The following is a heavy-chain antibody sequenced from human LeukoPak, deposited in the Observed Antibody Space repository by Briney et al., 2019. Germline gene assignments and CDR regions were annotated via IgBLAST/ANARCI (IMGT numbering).Heavy chain of an antibody. CDR2: IFYSGST. V-gene: IGHV4-59*08. J-gene: IGHJ4*02. Sequence: SETLSLTCTVSGGPINSYFWSWIRQPPGKGLEWIGYIFYSGSTDYNPSIKSRVTISVDRSKNQFSLKLSSVTSADTAVYYCAKRRSGSLGAFDSWGQGTLVTVSS. CDR3: AKRRSGSLGAFDS. CDR1: GGPINSYF. D-gene: IGHD6-13*01.